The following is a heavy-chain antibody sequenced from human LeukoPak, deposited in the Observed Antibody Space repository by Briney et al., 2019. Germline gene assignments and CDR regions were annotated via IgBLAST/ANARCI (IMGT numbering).Heavy chain of an antibody. CDR2: INPNTGGT. V-gene: IGHV1-2*06. Sequence: ASVKVSCKASGYTFTGYYLHWVRQALGQGLEWMGRINPNTGGTDYAQKFQGRVTMTRDTSISTAYMEVSRLTSEDAAVYFCAISRDYGHYYFASWRQGTLVTVSS. J-gene: IGHJ4*02. CDR3: AISRDYGHYYFAS. D-gene: IGHD4-17*01. CDR1: GYTFTGYY.